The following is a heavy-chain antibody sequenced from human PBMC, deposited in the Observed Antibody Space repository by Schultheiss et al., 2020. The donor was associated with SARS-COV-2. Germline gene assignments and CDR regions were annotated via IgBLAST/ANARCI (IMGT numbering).Heavy chain of an antibody. CDR2: INHSGST. CDR3: ARGGSYSSSWYVGWFDP. CDR1: GGSFSGYY. D-gene: IGHD6-13*01. V-gene: IGHV4-34*01. J-gene: IGHJ5*02. Sequence: SQTLSLTCAVYGGSFSGYYWSWIRQPPGKGLEWIGEINHSGSTNYNPSLKSRVTISVDTSKNQFSLKLSSVTAADTAVYYCARGGSYSSSWYVGWFDPWGQGTLVTVSS.